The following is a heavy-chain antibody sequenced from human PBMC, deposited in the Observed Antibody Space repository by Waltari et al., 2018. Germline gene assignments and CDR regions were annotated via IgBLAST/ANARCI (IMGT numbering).Heavy chain of an antibody. Sequence: QVQLVQSGAEVKKPGVSVKVSCKASGYTFTGYYMRWVRQAPGQGLEWRGWINPNRGGTNYAQKLQGRVTMTRDTSISTAYMELSRLRSDDTAVYYCARGHLYSSSPAFSDWGQGTLVTISS. CDR2: INPNRGGT. CDR3: ARGHLYSSSPAFSD. CDR1: GYTFTGYY. J-gene: IGHJ4*02. V-gene: IGHV1-2*02. D-gene: IGHD6-6*01.